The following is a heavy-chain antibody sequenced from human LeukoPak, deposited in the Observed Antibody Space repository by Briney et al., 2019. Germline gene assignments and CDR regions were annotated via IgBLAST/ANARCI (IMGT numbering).Heavy chain of an antibody. V-gene: IGHV4-59*01. CDR2: IYYSGST. D-gene: IGHD6-13*01. J-gene: IGHJ4*02. CDR1: GGSISSYY. Sequence: SETLSLTCTVSGGSISSYYWSWIRQPPGKGLEWIGYIYYSGSTNYNPSLKSRVTISIDTSKNQFSLKLSSVTAADTAVYFCASGVIAAAGSRFDYWGQGTLVTVSS. CDR3: ASGVIAAAGSRFDY.